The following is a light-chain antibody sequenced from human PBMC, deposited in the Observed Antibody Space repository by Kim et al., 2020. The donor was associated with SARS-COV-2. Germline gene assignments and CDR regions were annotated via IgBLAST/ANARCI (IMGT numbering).Light chain of an antibody. V-gene: IGLV1-40*01. Sequence: QSVLTQPPSVSGAPGQRVTISCTGSSSNIGAGYDVHWYQQLPGTAPKLLIYGNSNRPSGVPDRFSGSKSGTPASLAITGLQAEDEADYYCQSYDSRLSGSVFGTGTKVTVL. CDR3: QSYDSRLSGSV. J-gene: IGLJ1*01. CDR2: GNS. CDR1: SSNIGAGYD.